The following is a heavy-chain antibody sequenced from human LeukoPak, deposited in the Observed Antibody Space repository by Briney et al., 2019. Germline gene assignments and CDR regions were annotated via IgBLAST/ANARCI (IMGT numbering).Heavy chain of an antibody. V-gene: IGHV3-23*01. J-gene: IGHJ4*02. Sequence: AGGSLRLSCAASGFAFSSHALTWIRQAPGRGLEWVSTLGDSDITTHYADSVKGRFTISRDNSKNTLFLQMDGLRAEDTALYYCTKDGDMYTGSSEYWGQGTLVTVSS. CDR3: TKDGDMYTGSSEY. CDR1: GFAFSSHA. D-gene: IGHD3-9*01. CDR2: LGDSDITT.